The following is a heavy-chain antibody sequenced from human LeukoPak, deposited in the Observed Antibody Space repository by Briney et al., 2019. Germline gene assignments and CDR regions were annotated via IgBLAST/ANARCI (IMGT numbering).Heavy chain of an antibody. D-gene: IGHD1-26*01. Sequence: GGSLRLSCAASGFTFSSYGMSWVRQAPGKGLEWVSSISGRGGSTYYADSVKGRFTISRDNSKNTLFLQVDSLRAEDSAIYYCARRKVGGTGDYWGQGTQVTVSS. CDR3: ARRKVGGTGDY. J-gene: IGHJ4*02. V-gene: IGHV3-23*01. CDR2: ISGRGGST. CDR1: GFTFSSYG.